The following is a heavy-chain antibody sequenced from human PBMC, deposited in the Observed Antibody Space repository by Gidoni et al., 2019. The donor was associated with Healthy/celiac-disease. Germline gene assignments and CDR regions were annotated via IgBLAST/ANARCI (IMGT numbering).Heavy chain of an antibody. V-gene: IGHV4-59*08. CDR1: GGSISSYY. D-gene: IGHD3-3*01. CDR2: IYYSGST. J-gene: IGHJ5*02. CDR3: ARLEWLKWFDP. Sequence: QVQLQESGPGLVKPSETLSLTCTVSGGSISSYYWSWIRQPPGKGLEWIGYIYYSGSTNYNPSLKSRGTISVDTSKNQFSLKLSSVTAADTAVYYCARLEWLKWFDPWGQGTLVTVSS.